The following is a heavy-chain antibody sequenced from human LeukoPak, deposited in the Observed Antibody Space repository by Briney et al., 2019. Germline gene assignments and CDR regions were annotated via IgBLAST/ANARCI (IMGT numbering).Heavy chain of an antibody. V-gene: IGHV4-59*01. CDR1: GGSISSYY. D-gene: IGHD1-26*01. CDR2: IDPSGST. Sequence: PSETLSLTCTVSGGSISSYYWSWIRQPPGKGLEWIGFIDPSGSTNYNPSLKSRVTISVDTSKNQLSLKLSSVTAADTAVYYCARIKVGATVDYWGQGTLVTVSS. CDR3: ARIKVGATVDY. J-gene: IGHJ4*02.